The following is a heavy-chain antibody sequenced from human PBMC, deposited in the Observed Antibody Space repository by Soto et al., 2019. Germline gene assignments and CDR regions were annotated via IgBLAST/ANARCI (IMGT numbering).Heavy chain of an antibody. J-gene: IGHJ4*02. CDR2: ISSTTNYI. V-gene: IGHV3-21*06. CDR1: GFTFSRYS. Sequence: GGSLRLSCAASGFTFSRYSMNWVRQAPGKGLEWVSSISSTTNYIYYGDSMKGRFTISRDNAKNSLYLEMNGLRAEDTAVYYCARESEDLTSNFDYWGQGTLVTVSS. CDR3: ARESEDLTSNFDY.